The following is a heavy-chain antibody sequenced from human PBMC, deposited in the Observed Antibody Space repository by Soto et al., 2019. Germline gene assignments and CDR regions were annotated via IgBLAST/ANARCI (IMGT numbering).Heavy chain of an antibody. J-gene: IGHJ6*02. CDR2: IIPIFGTA. D-gene: IGHD1-26*01. Sequence: SVKVSCKASGGTFSSYSISWVRQAPGQGLEWMGGIIPIFGTANYAQKFQGRVTIIADESTSTAYMELSSLRSEDTAVYYCARDSGSYSYYYYGMDVWGQGXTVTVYS. V-gene: IGHV1-69*13. CDR3: ARDSGSYSYYYYGMDV. CDR1: GGTFSSYS.